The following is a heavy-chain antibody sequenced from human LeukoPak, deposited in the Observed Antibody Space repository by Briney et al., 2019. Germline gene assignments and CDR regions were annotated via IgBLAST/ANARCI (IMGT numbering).Heavy chain of an antibody. CDR2: ISFNGSNK. V-gene: IGHV3-30*18. D-gene: IGHD6-19*01. CDR1: GFTFKNYG. CDR3: AKVEQWLEFDY. J-gene: IGHJ4*02. Sequence: PGGSLRLSCAASGFTFKNYGMHWVRQAPGKGLEWVAVISFNGSNKYYADFVKGRFTISRDNSKNTLSLQMNGLVPEDTAVYYCAKVEQWLEFDYWGQGTLVTVSS.